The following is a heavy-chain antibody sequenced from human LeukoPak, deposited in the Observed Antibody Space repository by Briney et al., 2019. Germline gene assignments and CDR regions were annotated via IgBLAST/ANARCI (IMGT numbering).Heavy chain of an antibody. CDR2: IKSKTDGGTT. CDR3: TTGYCSSTSCWYYFDR. V-gene: IGHV3-15*01. J-gene: IGHJ4*02. CDR1: GFTFSNAW. Sequence: GGSLRLSCAASGFTFSNAWISWVRQAPGKGLEWVGHIKSKTDGGTTDYAAPVKGRFTISRDDSKNTLYLQMNSLKAEDTGVYYCTTGYCSSTSCWYYFDRWGQGTLVTVSS. D-gene: IGHD2-2*01.